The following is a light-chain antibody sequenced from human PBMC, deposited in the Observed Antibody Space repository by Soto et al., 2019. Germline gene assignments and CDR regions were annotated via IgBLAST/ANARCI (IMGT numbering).Light chain of an antibody. J-gene: IGKJ4*01. CDR2: GAS. CDR3: QHYTNFLG. CDR1: QSVRSN. Sequence: EIVMTQSPATLSVSPGERVTLSCRASQSVRSNLAWYQQKPGQVPRVLIYGASTRAIGIPDRFSGSGSGTEFTLTISSLQSEDFAVYYCQHYTNFLGFGGGTKVEIK. V-gene: IGKV3-15*01.